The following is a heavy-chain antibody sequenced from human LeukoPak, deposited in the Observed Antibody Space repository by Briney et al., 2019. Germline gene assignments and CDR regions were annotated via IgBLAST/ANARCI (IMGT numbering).Heavy chain of an antibody. V-gene: IGHV3-15*01. CDR3: TTDLAASSSWPPRG. J-gene: IGHJ4*02. Sequence: PGGSLRLSCAASGFTFSIYSMNWVRQAPGKGLEWVGRIKSKTDGGTTDYAAPVKGRFTISRDDSKNTLYLQMNSLKTEDTAVYYCTTDLAASSSWPPRGWGQGTLVTVSS. CDR1: GFTFSIYS. D-gene: IGHD6-13*01. CDR2: IKSKTDGGTT.